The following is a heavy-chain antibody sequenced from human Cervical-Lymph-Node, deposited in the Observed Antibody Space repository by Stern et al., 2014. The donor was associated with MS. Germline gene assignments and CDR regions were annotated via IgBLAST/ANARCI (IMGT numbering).Heavy chain of an antibody. J-gene: IGHJ5*02. V-gene: IGHV1-69*01. CDR3: AREHHGGNFAA. CDR1: GSTFSTNG. D-gene: IGHD4-23*01. Sequence: QVQLVQSGAGVKTPGSSVKVSCKVSGSTFSTNGISWVRQGPGQGLEWRGAIVPIFDKANYAKKFRGRVTITADESTSTAYMELTSLRSDDTGVYYCAREHHGGNFAAWGQGTLVTVSS. CDR2: IVPIFDKA.